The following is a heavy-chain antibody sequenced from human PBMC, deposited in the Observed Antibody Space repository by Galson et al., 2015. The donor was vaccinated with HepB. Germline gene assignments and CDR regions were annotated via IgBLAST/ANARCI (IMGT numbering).Heavy chain of an antibody. J-gene: IGHJ6*02. Sequence: SLRLSCAGSGFTFTTYWMSWVRQAPGKGPEWVANIKYDGSERYYGDSVKGRFTISRDNAKNSLYLEMNSLRVEDTAVYYCAREAAWGQGTTVTVSS. CDR2: IKYDGSER. V-gene: IGHV3-7*03. CDR3: AREAA. CDR1: GFTFTTYW.